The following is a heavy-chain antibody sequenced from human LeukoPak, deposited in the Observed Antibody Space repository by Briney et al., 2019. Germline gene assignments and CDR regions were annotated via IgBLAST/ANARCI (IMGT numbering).Heavy chain of an antibody. D-gene: IGHD2-2*01. CDR1: GFTFSSYC. CDR3: PRDFGEYCNSTSCYLGHLDY. V-gene: IGHV3-21*03. CDR2: IIRSGAYI. Sequence: MPGGSLRLSCAASGFTFSSYCMTWVRQAPGKGLECVSSIIRSGAYIYYVDSVKGRFTISRDNAKKLLYLQMNSLRAEGTGVYYCPRDFGEYCNSTSCYLGHLDYWGQGTLVTVSS. J-gene: IGHJ4*02.